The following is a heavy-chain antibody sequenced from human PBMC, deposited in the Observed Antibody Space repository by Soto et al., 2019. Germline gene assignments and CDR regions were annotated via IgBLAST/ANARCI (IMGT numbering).Heavy chain of an antibody. Sequence: EVHLLESGGGLVQPGGSLRLSCAASGFAFSDYAMTWVRQAPGKGLEWVSDISDGDGATHYADSVKGRFTISRDDSKNTLHLQMDSLRAEDAAVYYCAKGRTFFDFWGQGTLVTVSS. J-gene: IGHJ4*02. CDR3: AKGRTFFDF. V-gene: IGHV3-23*01. D-gene: IGHD3-16*01. CDR2: ISDGDGAT. CDR1: GFAFSDYA.